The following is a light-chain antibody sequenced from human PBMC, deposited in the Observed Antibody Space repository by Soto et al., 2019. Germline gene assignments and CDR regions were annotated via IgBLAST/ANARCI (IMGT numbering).Light chain of an antibody. CDR2: GAS. J-gene: IGKJ1*01. CDR3: QQYNNWPPERT. CDR1: QSVSSN. Sequence: EIVMTQSPATLSVSPGERATLSCRASQSVSSNLAWYQQKPGQAPRFLIYGASPRATGIPARFSGSGSGTEFTLTISSLQSEDFAVYYCQQYNNWPPERTFGQGTKVEIK. V-gene: IGKV3D-15*01.